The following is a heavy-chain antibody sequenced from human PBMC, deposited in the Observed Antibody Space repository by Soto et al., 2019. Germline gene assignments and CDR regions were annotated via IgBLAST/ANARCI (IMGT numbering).Heavy chain of an antibody. V-gene: IGHV1-69*05. D-gene: IGHD3-10*01. J-gene: IGHJ6*02. CDR1: GGTFSSYA. Sequence: SVKVSCKASGGTFSSYAISWVRQAPGQGLEWMGGIIPIFGTANYAQKLQGRVTMTTDTSTSTAYMELRSLRSDDTAVYYCARDLGYGSGSYYNNYYYYGMDVWGQGTTVTVSS. CDR2: IIPIFGTA. CDR3: ARDLGYGSGSYYNNYYYYGMDV.